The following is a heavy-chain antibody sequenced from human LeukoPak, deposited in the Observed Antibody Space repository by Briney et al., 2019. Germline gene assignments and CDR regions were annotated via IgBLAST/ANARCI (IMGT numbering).Heavy chain of an antibody. J-gene: IGHJ6*02. Sequence: SETLSLTCAVSGGSISSGGYSWSWIRQPPGKGLEWIGYIYHSGSTYYNPSLKSRVTISVDRSKNQFSLKLSSVTAADTAVYYCARGQGGYYGSSGYSPLYYYYYYGMDVWGQGTTVTVSS. D-gene: IGHD3-22*01. CDR2: IYHSGST. CDR3: ARGQGGYYGSSGYSPLYYYYYYGMDV. CDR1: GGSISSGGYS. V-gene: IGHV4-30-2*01.